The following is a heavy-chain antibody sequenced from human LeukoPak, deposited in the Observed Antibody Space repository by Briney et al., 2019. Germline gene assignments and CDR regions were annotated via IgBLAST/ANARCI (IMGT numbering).Heavy chain of an antibody. CDR3: ARGWLQSGFHY. D-gene: IGHD5-24*01. J-gene: IGHJ4*02. CDR1: GGSISSGSYY. CDR2: IYYSGST. Sequence: PSETLSLTCTVSGGSISSGSYYWGWIRQPPGKGLEWIGNIYYSGSTYYNPSLKSRVSISVDTSKNQFSLQLNSVTPEDTAVYYCARGWLQSGFHYWGQGILVTVSS. V-gene: IGHV4-39*07.